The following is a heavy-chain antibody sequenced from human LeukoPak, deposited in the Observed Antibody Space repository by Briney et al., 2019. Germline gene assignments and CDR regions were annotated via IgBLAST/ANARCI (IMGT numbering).Heavy chain of an antibody. Sequence: SETLSLTCNVSGGSISRYYWSWIRQPPGQGLEWIGYITHSGFTSYNPSLKGRVTISVDTSKNQFSLRLTSVTAADTAVYYCARNYADVGGFFSYYFQFWGMGALVTVSS. CDR2: ITHSGFT. V-gene: IGHV4-59*08. J-gene: IGHJ4*02. CDR3: ARNYADVGGFFSYYFQF. CDR1: GGSISRYY. D-gene: IGHD2-15*01.